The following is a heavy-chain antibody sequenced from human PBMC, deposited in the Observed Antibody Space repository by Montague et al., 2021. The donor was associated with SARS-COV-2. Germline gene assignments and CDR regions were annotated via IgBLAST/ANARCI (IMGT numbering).Heavy chain of an antibody. Sequence: SETLSLTRTVSGGSISSSSYYWGWIRQPPGKRLERIGSIYYSGSTSYNPSLKSRVTISVDTSKNQFSLKLSSVTAADTAVYYCARQHAGYCSGGSCYWGAYFDYWGQGTLVTVSS. CDR2: IYYSGST. J-gene: IGHJ4*02. CDR1: GGSISSSSYY. CDR3: ARQHAGYCSGGSCYWGAYFDY. V-gene: IGHV4-39*01. D-gene: IGHD2-15*01.